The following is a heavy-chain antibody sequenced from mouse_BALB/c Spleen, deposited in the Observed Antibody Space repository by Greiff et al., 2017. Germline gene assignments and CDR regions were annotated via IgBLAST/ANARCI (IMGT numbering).Heavy chain of an antibody. CDR2: ISSGGST. Sequence: EVQLVESGGGLVQPGGSRKLSCAASGFTFSSFGMHWVRQAPEKRLEWVASISSGGSTYYPDSVKGRFTISRDNARNILYLQMSSLRSEDTAMYYCARGPDYYGSSYDFDYWGQGTTLTVSS. CDR3: ARGPDYYGSSYDFDY. CDR1: GFTFSSFG. J-gene: IGHJ2*01. V-gene: IGHV5-6-5*01. D-gene: IGHD1-1*01.